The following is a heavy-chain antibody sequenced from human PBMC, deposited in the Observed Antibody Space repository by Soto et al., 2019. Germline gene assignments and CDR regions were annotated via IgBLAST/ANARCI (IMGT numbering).Heavy chain of an antibody. CDR2: ISAYNGNT. Sequence: ASVNVSCKASGYTFTSYCMSWVREAPGQGLECMGWISAYNGNTNYAQKLQGRVTMTTDTSTSTAYMELRSLRSDDTAVYYCARDVSCSSTSCSSADFDYWGQGTLVTVSS. CDR3: ARDVSCSSTSCSSADFDY. CDR1: GYTFTSYC. V-gene: IGHV1-18*04. D-gene: IGHD2-2*01. J-gene: IGHJ4*02.